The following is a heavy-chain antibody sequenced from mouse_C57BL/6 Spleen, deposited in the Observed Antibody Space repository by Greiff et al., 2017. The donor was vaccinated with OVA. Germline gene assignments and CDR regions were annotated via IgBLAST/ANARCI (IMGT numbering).Heavy chain of an antibody. CDR3: ARPPFAY. Sequence: EVQLVESGGGLVKPGGSLKLSCAASGFTFSDYGMHWVRQAPEKGLEWVAYISSGSSTIYYADTVKGRFTLSRDNAKNTLFLQMTSLVSEDTAMYYCARPPFAYWGQGTLVTVSA. CDR2: ISSGSSTI. J-gene: IGHJ3*01. V-gene: IGHV5-17*01. CDR1: GFTFSDYG.